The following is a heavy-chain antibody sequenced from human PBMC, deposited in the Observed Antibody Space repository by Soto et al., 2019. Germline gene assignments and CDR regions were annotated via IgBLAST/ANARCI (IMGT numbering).Heavy chain of an antibody. CDR1: GFTFRNYV. Sequence: GGSLRLSCTASGFTFRNYVMNWVRQAPGKGLEWVAGVSINGGTYYADSVKGRFTISRDNSKNTVYLQMNSLRAEDTAVYYCAKDGQYSDWLCFDSWGQGTLVTVSS. CDR2: VSINGGT. CDR3: AKDGQYSDWLCFDS. D-gene: IGHD3-9*01. J-gene: IGHJ4*02. V-gene: IGHV3-23*01.